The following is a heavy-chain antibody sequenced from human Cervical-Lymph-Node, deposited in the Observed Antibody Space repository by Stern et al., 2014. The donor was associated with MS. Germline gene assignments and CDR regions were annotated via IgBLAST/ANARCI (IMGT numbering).Heavy chain of an antibody. CDR3: ARHPKEFYWYFDL. D-gene: IGHD3-10*01. CDR1: GGSISSSSYY. Sequence: VQLEESGPGLVKPSETLSLTCSVSGGSISSSSYYWGWIRQPPGKGLEWIGSIYYSGSTYYNPSLKSRVTISVDTSKNQFSLTMSSVPATETAVYYCARHPKEFYWYFDLWGRGTLVTVSS. V-gene: IGHV4-39*01. CDR2: IYYSGST. J-gene: IGHJ2*01.